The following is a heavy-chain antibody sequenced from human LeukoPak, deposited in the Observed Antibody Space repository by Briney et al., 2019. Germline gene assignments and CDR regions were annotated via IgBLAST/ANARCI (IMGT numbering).Heavy chain of an antibody. Sequence: PSETLSLTCAVYGGSFSGYYWSWIRQPPGKGLEWIGEINHSGSTNYNPSLKSRVTISVDTSKNQFSLKLSSVTAADTAVYYRARGPWIQLWALNYGMDVWGQGTTVTVSS. D-gene: IGHD5-18*01. CDR3: ARGPWIQLWALNYGMDV. CDR2: INHSGST. J-gene: IGHJ6*02. V-gene: IGHV4-34*01. CDR1: GGSFSGYY.